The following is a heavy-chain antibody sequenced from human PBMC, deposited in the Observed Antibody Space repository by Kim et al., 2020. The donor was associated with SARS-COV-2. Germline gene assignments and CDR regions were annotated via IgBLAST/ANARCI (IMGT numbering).Heavy chain of an antibody. CDR3: ARSTGHCSSTGYYGMDV. D-gene: IGHD2-2*01. J-gene: IGHJ6*02. V-gene: IGHV4-59*01. Sequence: LKSRVTISVDTSKNQFSLKLSSVTAADTAVYYCARSTGHCSSTGYYGMDVWGQGTTVTVSS.